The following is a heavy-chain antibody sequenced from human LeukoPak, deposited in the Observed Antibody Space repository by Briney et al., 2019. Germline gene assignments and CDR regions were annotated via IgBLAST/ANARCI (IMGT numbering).Heavy chain of an antibody. CDR2: INPKSGGT. CDR3: ARDIGQGSSWLYDY. D-gene: IGHD6-13*01. CDR1: GYTFTGYY. Sequence: GASVKVSYKASGYTFTGYYMHWVRQAPGQGLEWMGWINPKSGGTNYAQKFQGRVTMTRDTSSTTAYMELSSLRSADTALYYCARDIGQGSSWLYDYWGQGTLVTVSS. J-gene: IGHJ4*02. V-gene: IGHV1-2*02.